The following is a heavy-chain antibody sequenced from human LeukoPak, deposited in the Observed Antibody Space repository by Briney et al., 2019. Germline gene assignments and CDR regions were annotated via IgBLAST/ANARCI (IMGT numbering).Heavy chain of an antibody. CDR1: GFTVSSNS. Sequence: GGSLRLSCTVSGFTVSSNSMSWVRQAPGKGLEWVSFIYSDNTHYSDSVKGRFTISRDNSKNTLYLQMNSLRAEDTAVYYCARVGGSYYENNWFDPWGQGTLVTVSS. CDR2: IYSDNT. CDR3: ARVGGSYYENNWFDP. J-gene: IGHJ5*02. V-gene: IGHV3-53*01. D-gene: IGHD1-26*01.